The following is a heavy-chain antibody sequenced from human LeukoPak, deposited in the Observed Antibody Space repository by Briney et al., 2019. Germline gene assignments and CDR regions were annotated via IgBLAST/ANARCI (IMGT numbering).Heavy chain of an antibody. CDR2: IIPIFGAA. Sequence: SVKVSCKASGGPFRNYAISWVRQAPGQGIEWMGGIIPIFGAANYAHKFQGRITITAYKYQTTAYMDLSSQRSEDTSVYYSARDQPNYYGSGNWFDLWGQGTLVTVSS. CDR1: GGPFRNYA. J-gene: IGHJ5*02. CDR3: ARDQPNYYGSGNWFDL. D-gene: IGHD3-10*01. V-gene: IGHV1-69*06.